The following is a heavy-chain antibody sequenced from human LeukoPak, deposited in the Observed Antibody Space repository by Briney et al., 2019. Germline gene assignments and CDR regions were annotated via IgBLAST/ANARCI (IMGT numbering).Heavy chain of an antibody. Sequence: SQTLSLTCTVSGGSISSYYWSWIRQPAGKGLEWIGRIYTSGSTNYNPSLKSRVTMSVDTSKNQFSLKLSSVTAADTAVYYCARDPLTYYYGSGKGRSYYYGMDVWGQGTTVTVS. V-gene: IGHV4-4*07. CDR2: IYTSGST. CDR1: GGSISSYY. J-gene: IGHJ6*02. D-gene: IGHD3-10*01. CDR3: ARDPLTYYYGSGKGRSYYYGMDV.